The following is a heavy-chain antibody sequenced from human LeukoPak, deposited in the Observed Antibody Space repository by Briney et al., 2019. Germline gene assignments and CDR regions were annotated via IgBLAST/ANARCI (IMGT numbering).Heavy chain of an antibody. V-gene: IGHV3-53*01. CDR1: GFTVSSNY. J-gene: IGHJ4*02. CDR3: ASAAAGLPVDY. CDR2: IYSGGST. D-gene: IGHD6-13*01. Sequence: GGSLRLPCAASGFTVSSNYMSWVRQAPGKGLEWVSVIYSGGSTYYADSVKGRFTISRDNSKNTLYLQMNSLRAEDTAVYYCASAAAGLPVDYWGQGTLVTVSS.